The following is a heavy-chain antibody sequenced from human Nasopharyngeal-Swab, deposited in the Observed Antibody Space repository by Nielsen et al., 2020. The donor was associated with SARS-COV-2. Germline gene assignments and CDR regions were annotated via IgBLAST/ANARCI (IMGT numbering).Heavy chain of an antibody. Sequence: VRQAPGKGLEYISGITSNGGSTYSANSVKGRFTISGDNSKNTLYLQMGSLRSEDMAVYYCARDDVGGAFDIWGQGTMVTVSS. D-gene: IGHD3-16*01. V-gene: IGHV3-64*01. CDR2: ITSNGGST. CDR3: ARDDVGGAFDI. J-gene: IGHJ3*02.